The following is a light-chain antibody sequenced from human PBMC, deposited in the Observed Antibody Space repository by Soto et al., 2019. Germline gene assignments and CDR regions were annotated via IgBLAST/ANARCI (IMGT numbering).Light chain of an antibody. CDR3: QQYNNWLT. CDR1: QSVSSS. V-gene: IGKV3-15*01. J-gene: IGKJ2*01. Sequence: EVVMTQSPVTLSVSPGETATLSCRASQSVSSSLAWYQHKPGQAPRLLIYGASTRATGIPARFSGSGSGTEFTLTISSLQSEDFAVYYCQQYNNWLTFGQGTKLEI. CDR2: GAS.